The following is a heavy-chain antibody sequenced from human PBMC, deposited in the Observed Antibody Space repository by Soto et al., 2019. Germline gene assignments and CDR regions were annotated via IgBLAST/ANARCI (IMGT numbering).Heavy chain of an antibody. CDR2: ISFSGDYI. J-gene: IGHJ4*02. V-gene: IGHV3-21*01. CDR3: ARGQEVGAHLFDS. Sequence: GVSLRLSCSVSGFPLEKYGMNWVRQAPGKGLEWVSSISFSGDYIYYADSVKGRFTISRDNAKNSLSLQMNSLRAGDTAVYFCARGQEVGAHLFDSWGQGNQVTVSA. D-gene: IGHD2-15*01. CDR1: GFPLEKYG.